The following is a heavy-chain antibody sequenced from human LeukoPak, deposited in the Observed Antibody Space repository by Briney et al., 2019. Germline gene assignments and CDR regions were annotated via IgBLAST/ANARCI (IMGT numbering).Heavy chain of an antibody. CDR3: AKDFRDTSMFTDGYFDS. CDR2: LSGLGDSK. J-gene: IGHJ4*02. CDR1: GFTFRSYG. D-gene: IGHD5-18*01. Sequence: GGSLRLSCAASGFTFRSYGMHWVRQAPGKGLEWVSGLSGLGDSKYYADSVNGRFSISRDNANNRLYLQMNNLRAEDTAVYYCAKDFRDTSMFTDGYFDSWGQGTLVTVSS. V-gene: IGHV3-23*01.